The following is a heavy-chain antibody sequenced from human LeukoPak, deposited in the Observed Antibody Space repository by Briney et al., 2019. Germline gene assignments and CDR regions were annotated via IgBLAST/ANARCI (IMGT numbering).Heavy chain of an antibody. J-gene: IGHJ4*02. V-gene: IGHV3-30*18. CDR1: GFTFSSYG. CDR2: ISYDGSNK. D-gene: IGHD6-6*01. Sequence: GGSLRLSCAASGFTFSSYGMHWVRQAPGKGLEWVAVISYDGSNKYYADSVKGRFTISRDNSKNTLYLQMNSLRAEDTAVYYCAKRTRIAALDYWGQGTLVTVSS. CDR3: AKRTRIAALDY.